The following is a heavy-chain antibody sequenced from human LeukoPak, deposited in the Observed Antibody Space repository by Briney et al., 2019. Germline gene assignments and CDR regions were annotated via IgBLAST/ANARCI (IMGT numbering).Heavy chain of an antibody. V-gene: IGHV4-59*08. Sequence: SETLSLTCTVSGGSISSYYWSWIRQPPGKGLEWIGYIYYSGSTNYNPSLKSRVTISVDTSKNQFSLKPSSVTAADTAVYYCARRFRGGIDYWGQGTLVTDSS. CDR1: GGSISSYY. J-gene: IGHJ4*02. CDR2: IYYSGST. D-gene: IGHD3-10*01. CDR3: ARRFRGGIDY.